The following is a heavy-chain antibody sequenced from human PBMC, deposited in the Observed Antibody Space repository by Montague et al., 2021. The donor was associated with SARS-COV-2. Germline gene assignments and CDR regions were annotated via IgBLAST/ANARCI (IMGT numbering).Heavy chain of an antibody. CDR1: GGSISSYY. CDR3: ARQRRYQLPITIFGVVMADAFDI. J-gene: IGHJ3*02. CDR2: IYYSGST. D-gene: IGHD3-3*01. Sequence: APLSLTGTVSGGSISSYYWSWIRQPPGKGLEWIGYIYYSGSTNYNPSLKSRVTISVDTSKNQFSLKLSSVTAADTAVYYCARQRRYQLPITIFGVVMADAFDIWGQGTMVTVSS. V-gene: IGHV4-59*08.